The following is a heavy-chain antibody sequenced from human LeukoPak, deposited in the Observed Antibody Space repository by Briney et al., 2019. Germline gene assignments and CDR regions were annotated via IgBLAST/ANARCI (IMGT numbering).Heavy chain of an antibody. V-gene: IGHV1-8*01. CDR2: MNPTSGDT. CDR1: GYTFSDYD. D-gene: IGHD2-21*01. CDR3: ARVVMKAFYYYYMDV. J-gene: IGHJ6*03. Sequence: GASVTVSCKASGYTFSDYDVNWVRQAPGQGLEWMGWMNPTSGDTGYAQKFQGRVTMTRSMSKNTAYMELSGRRSEDTAVYFCARVVMKAFYYYYMDVWGKGTTIIISS.